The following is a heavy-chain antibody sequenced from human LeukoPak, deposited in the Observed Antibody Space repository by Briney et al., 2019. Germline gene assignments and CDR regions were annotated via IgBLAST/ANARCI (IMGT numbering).Heavy chain of an antibody. CDR3: AKRGYYHDSSAYFYFDY. Sequence: GGSLRLSCAASGFTFSSYGMNWVRQAPGKGLEWVSAISGSAGNTYYADSVKGRFTISRDNSKNTLYLQMNSLRADDTAVYYCAKRGYYHDSSAYFYFDYWGQGTLVTVSS. J-gene: IGHJ4*02. D-gene: IGHD3-22*01. CDR2: ISGSAGNT. V-gene: IGHV3-23*01. CDR1: GFTFSSYG.